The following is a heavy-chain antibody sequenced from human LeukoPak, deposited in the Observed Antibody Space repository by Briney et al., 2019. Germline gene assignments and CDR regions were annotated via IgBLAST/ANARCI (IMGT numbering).Heavy chain of an antibody. Sequence: SETLSLTCTVSGDSFTSVGYYWSWIRQHPGKGLEWIGCIYHIGSTYYNPSLKSRVTISVDTSKKEFSLKLSSVTAADTAVYYCARAHGVAAAGSHFDYWGQGTLVTVSS. J-gene: IGHJ4*02. D-gene: IGHD6-13*01. CDR2: IYHIGST. CDR1: GDSFTSVGYY. V-gene: IGHV4-31*03. CDR3: ARAHGVAAAGSHFDY.